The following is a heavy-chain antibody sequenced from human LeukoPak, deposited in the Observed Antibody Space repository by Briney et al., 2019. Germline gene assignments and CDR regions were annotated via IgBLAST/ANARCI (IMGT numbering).Heavy chain of an antibody. D-gene: IGHD3-22*01. V-gene: IGHV3-23*01. CDR3: AKDGGVEVVVTRGY. CDR2: ISGSGGST. J-gene: IGHJ4*02. Sequence: GGSLRLSCAASGFTFSSYAMSWVRQAPGKGLEWVSAISGSGGSTYYADSVKGRFTISRDNSKNTLYLQMNSLRAEDTAVYYCAKDGGVEVVVTRGYWGQGTLVTVSS. CDR1: GFTFSSYA.